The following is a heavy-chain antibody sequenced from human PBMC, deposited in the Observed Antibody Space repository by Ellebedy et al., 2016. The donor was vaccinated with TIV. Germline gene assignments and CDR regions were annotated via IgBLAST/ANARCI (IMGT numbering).Heavy chain of an antibody. D-gene: IGHD1-1*01. Sequence: GESLKISCVASGFALNSYGIHWVRQAPGKGLEWVAVIWYDGSNKYYADSVKGLFTISRDNSKNTLYLQMNSLRAEETAVYYCARDWNMDVWGQGTTVTVSS. CDR1: GFALNSYG. CDR2: IWYDGSNK. CDR3: ARDWNMDV. V-gene: IGHV3-33*01. J-gene: IGHJ6*02.